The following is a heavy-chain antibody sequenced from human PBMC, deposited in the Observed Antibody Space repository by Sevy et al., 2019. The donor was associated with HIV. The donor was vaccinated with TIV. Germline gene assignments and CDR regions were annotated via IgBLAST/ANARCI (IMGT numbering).Heavy chain of an antibody. Sequence: GESLKISCAASGFTLTSYTMNWVRQAPGKGLEWVASISATGGGTYYADSVKGRFTISRDVSKGTLYLQMNSLTAEDTAIFYCAKTLQKLPFHPHYFDYWGQGTLVTVSS. CDR1: GFTLTSYT. D-gene: IGHD2-21*02. J-gene: IGHJ4*02. V-gene: IGHV3-23*01. CDR3: AKTLQKLPFHPHYFDY. CDR2: ISATGGGT.